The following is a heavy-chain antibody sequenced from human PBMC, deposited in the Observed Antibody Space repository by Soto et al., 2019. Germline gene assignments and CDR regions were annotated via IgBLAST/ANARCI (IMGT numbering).Heavy chain of an antibody. V-gene: IGHV1-18*01. CDR3: EKNGQPPYYYYGLDV. CDR1: GYTFSRYG. J-gene: IGHJ6*02. D-gene: IGHD2-8*01. CDR2: ISGYNGDT. Sequence: ASVKVSCKASGYTFSRYGISWVRQAPEQGLEWMGWISGYNGDTNYAQKFQGRVTMTIDTSTTTAYMELRGLTSDDTAIYYCEKNGQPPYYYYGLDVWGQGTTVTVSS.